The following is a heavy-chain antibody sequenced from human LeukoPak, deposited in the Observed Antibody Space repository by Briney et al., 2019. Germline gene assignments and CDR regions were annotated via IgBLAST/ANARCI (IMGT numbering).Heavy chain of an antibody. CDR3: ARESKYTERYYYYYMDV. D-gene: IGHD1-1*01. CDR2: INLRGST. V-gene: IGHV4-34*01. Sequence: KSSETLSLTCAVYGGSFNDYYWNWIRQPPGKGLEWIGEINLRGSTTYNPSLKSRVTISLDESKNQFSLKLSSVTAADTAVYYCARESKYTERYYYYYMDVWGKGTTVTVSS. J-gene: IGHJ6*03. CDR1: GGSFNDYY.